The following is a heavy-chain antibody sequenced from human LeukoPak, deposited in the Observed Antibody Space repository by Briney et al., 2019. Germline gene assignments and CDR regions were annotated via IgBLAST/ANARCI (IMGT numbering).Heavy chain of an antibody. CDR3: ARVGVTKSFDY. Sequence: GGSLRLSCAASGFTFSSYSMNWVRQAPGKGLEWVSSISSSSSYIYYADSVKGRFTISRDNAKNSLYLQMNSLGVEDTAVYYCARVGVTKSFDYWGQGTLVTVSS. CDR1: GFTFSSYS. CDR2: ISSSSSYI. J-gene: IGHJ4*02. V-gene: IGHV3-21*01. D-gene: IGHD3-10*01.